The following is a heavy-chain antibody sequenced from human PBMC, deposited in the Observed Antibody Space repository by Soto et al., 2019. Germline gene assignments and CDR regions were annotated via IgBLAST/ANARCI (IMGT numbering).Heavy chain of an antibody. CDR1: GFTFSTYA. CDR2: ISSNGRST. Sequence: GGSLRLSCAASGFTFSTYAMHWVRQAPGKGLEYVSAISSNGRSTYYANSVKGRFTISRDNSKNTLYLQMDSLRAEDMAVYYCAREVGVTDYWGQGTLVTVSS. CDR3: AREVGVTDY. D-gene: IGHD1-26*01. V-gene: IGHV3-64*01. J-gene: IGHJ4*02.